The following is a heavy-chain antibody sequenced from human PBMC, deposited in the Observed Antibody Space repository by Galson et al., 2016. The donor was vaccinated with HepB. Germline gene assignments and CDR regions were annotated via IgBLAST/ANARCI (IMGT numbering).Heavy chain of an antibody. CDR3: ARGFAVPGRIDY. CDR1: GFTFSTYG. V-gene: IGHV3-33*01. J-gene: IGHJ4*02. Sequence: SLRLSCAASGFTFSTYGIRWVRQAPGKGLEWVAVIWYDGSNKYYGDSVKGRFTISRDNSKNTVYLQMNSLRAEDTAVYYCARGFAVPGRIDYWGQGTLVTVSS. D-gene: IGHD2-2*01. CDR2: IWYDGSNK.